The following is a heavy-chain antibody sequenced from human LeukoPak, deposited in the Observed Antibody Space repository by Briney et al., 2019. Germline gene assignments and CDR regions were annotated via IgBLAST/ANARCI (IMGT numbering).Heavy chain of an antibody. CDR1: GGSFSGYY. Sequence: SETLSLTCAVYGGSFSGYYWSWIRQPPGKGLEWIGEINHSGSTNYNPSLKSRVTISVDTSKNQFSLKLSSVTAADTAVYYCARRSITMVRGVIRMVNWFDPWGQGTLVTVSS. D-gene: IGHD3-10*01. J-gene: IGHJ5*02. V-gene: IGHV4-34*01. CDR2: INHSGST. CDR3: ARRSITMVRGVIRMVNWFDP.